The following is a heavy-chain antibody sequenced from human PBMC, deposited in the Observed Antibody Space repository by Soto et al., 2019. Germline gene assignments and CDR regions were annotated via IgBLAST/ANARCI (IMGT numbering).Heavy chain of an antibody. CDR2: ISGSGGNT. CDR3: AKEMGDYYDSSGSWFDP. Sequence: PGGSLRLSCAASGFTFSSYVMSWVRQAPGKGLEWVSAISGSGGNTYYADSVKGRFTISRDNSKNTLFLQMSSLRAEDTALYFCAKEMGDYYDSSGSWFDPWGQGTLVTVSS. V-gene: IGHV3-23*01. D-gene: IGHD3-22*01. CDR1: GFTFSSYV. J-gene: IGHJ5*02.